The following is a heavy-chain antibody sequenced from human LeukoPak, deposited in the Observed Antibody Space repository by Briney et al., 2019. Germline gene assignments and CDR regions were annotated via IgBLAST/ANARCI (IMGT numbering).Heavy chain of an antibody. CDR3: AKARDYDSSGYYFQH. D-gene: IGHD3-22*01. Sequence: GGSLRLSCAASGFTFSSYGMHWVRQAPGKGLEWVAVISYDGSNKYYADSVKGRFTISRDNSKNTLYLQMNSLRAEDTAVYYCAKARDYDSSGYYFQHWGQGTLVTVSS. CDR1: GFTFSSYG. V-gene: IGHV3-30*18. J-gene: IGHJ1*01. CDR2: ISYDGSNK.